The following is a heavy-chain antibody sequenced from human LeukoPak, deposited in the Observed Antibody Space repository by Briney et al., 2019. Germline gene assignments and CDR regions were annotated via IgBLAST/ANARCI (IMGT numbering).Heavy chain of an antibody. CDR3: ARYYGYSRTDFDY. Sequence: ASVKVSCKASGYTFTHYYMHWVRQAPGQGLEWMGWINPNSGGTNYAQKFQGRVTMTRDTSISTAYMELSRLRSDDTAVYYCARYYGYSRTDFDYWGQGTLVTVSS. CDR2: INPNSGGT. D-gene: IGHD6-13*01. J-gene: IGHJ4*02. V-gene: IGHV1-2*02. CDR1: GYTFTHYY.